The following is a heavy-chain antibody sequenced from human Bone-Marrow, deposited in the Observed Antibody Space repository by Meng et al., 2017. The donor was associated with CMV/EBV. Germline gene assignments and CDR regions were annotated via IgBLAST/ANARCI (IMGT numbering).Heavy chain of an antibody. V-gene: IGHV4-38-2*01. Sequence: SETLSLTCAVSGYSISSGYYWGWIRQPPGKGLEWIGSIYHSGSTYYNPSLKSRVTISVDTSENQFSLRLISVTAADTAVYYCARVEGRYYDSRGYFDFWGQGQPVTVSS. D-gene: IGHD3-22*01. CDR3: ARVEGRYYDSRGYFDF. CDR1: GYSISSGYY. CDR2: IYHSGST. J-gene: IGHJ4*02.